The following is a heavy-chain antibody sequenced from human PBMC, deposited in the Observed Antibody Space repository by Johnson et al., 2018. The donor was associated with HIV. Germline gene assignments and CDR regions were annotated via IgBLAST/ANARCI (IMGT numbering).Heavy chain of an antibody. Sequence: VQLVESGGGVVQPGGSLRLSCAVSRFTFINAWMTWVRQAPGKGQEWVGRIKSKTDGGTTDYAAHVKGRFTISIDDSKTTLYLQMTSLKTEDTAVYYCTTGRRRGNAFDIWGQGTMVTVSS. CDR3: TTGRRRGNAFDI. D-gene: IGHD3-16*01. CDR1: RFTFINAW. V-gene: IGHV3-15*01. J-gene: IGHJ3*02. CDR2: IKSKTDGGTT.